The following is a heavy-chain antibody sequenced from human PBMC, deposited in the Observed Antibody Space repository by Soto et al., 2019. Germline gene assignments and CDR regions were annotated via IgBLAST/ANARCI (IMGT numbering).Heavy chain of an antibody. J-gene: IGHJ4*02. CDR2: ISAYNGNT. Sequence: ASVKVSCKAAGYTFTSYGISWVRQAPGQGLEWMGWISAYNGNTNYAQKLQGRVTMTTDTSTSTAYMELRSLRSDDTAVYYCARGTRKQWLIEFVYWGPGTLVPVSS. V-gene: IGHV1-18*04. CDR1: GYTFTSYG. D-gene: IGHD6-19*01. CDR3: ARGTRKQWLIEFVY.